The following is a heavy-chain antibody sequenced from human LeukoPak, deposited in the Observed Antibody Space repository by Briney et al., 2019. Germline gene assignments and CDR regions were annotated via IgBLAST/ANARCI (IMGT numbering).Heavy chain of an antibody. D-gene: IGHD3-10*01. CDR2: ISSSSSAI. J-gene: IGHJ4*02. V-gene: IGHV3-48*03. CDR1: GFTFSLYE. CDR3: AREIFGSGSYPDF. Sequence: GGSLRLSCAASGFTFSLYEMNWVRQAPGKGLEWVSYISSSSSAIYYADSVKGRFTISRDNSKNTVYLQMNSLRAEDTAMYFCAREIFGSGSYPDFWGQGTLVTVSS.